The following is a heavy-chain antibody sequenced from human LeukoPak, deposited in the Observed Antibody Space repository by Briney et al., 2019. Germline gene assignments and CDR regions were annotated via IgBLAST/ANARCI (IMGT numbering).Heavy chain of an antibody. D-gene: IGHD5-18*01. CDR3: ASRGVGYSYGYGFDY. CDR2: IYPGDSDT. V-gene: IGHV5-51*01. Sequence: GESLKISCKGSGYSFTSYWIGWVRQMPGKGLEWMGIIYPGDSDTRYSPSFQGQVTISADKSISTAYPQWSSLKASDTAMYYCASRGVGYSYGYGFDYWGQGTLVTVSS. CDR1: GYSFTSYW. J-gene: IGHJ4*02.